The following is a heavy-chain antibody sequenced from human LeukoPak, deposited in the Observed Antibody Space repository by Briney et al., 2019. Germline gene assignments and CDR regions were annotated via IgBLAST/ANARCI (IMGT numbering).Heavy chain of an antibody. CDR1: GFTFSSYA. CDR3: ARDRGGWELHVDY. Sequence: PGGALRLSCAASGFTFSSYAMHWVRQAPGKGLEWVAVISYDGSNKYYADSVQGRFPISRYNSKNTLYLQMNSPRAEHTAVYYCARDRGGWELHVDYWGQGTLVTVSS. D-gene: IGHD1-26*01. V-gene: IGHV3-30*01. CDR2: ISYDGSNK. J-gene: IGHJ4*02.